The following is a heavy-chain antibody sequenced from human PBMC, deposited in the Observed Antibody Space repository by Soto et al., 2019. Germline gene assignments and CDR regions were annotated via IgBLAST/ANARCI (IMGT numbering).Heavy chain of an antibody. V-gene: IGHV3-21*04. D-gene: IGHD3-9*01. Sequence: GGSLRRACGGSGFTFSSYSMNWIRQAPGKELEWVSSISSSSSYIDDADTVKGGFTISSDNANNSLYLQMNSLRAEDTAVYYCARGGGPFDWLPNDYWGQGPLVTVSS. J-gene: IGHJ4*02. CDR3: ARGGGPFDWLPNDY. CDR1: GFTFSSYS. CDR2: ISSSSSYI.